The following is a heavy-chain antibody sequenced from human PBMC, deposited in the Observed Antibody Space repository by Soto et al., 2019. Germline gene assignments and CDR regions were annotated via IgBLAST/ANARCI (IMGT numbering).Heavy chain of an antibody. CDR2: INHSGST. CDR3: ARGPIAAAVTKDFYYFDY. D-gene: IGHD6-13*01. Sequence: SETLCLTCAFAGRAISNYDCVWNLQPPEKGLEWIGEINHSGSTNYNPSLKSRVTISVDTSKNQFSLKLSSVTAADTAVYYCARGPIAAAVTKDFYYFDYWGQGTLVTVSP. J-gene: IGHJ4*02. V-gene: IGHV4-34*01. CDR1: GRAISNYD.